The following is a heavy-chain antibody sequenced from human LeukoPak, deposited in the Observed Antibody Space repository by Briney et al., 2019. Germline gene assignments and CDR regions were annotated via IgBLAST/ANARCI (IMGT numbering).Heavy chain of an antibody. CDR3: ARDMGYYYDSSGYYHPRIFDY. Sequence: KPSETLSLTCTVSGGSISSGSYYWSWIRQPAGKGLEWIGRIYTSGSTNYNPSLKSRVTISVDTSKNQFSLKLSSVTAADTAVYYCARDMGYYYDSSGYYHPRIFDYWGQGTLVTVSS. J-gene: IGHJ4*02. D-gene: IGHD3-22*01. V-gene: IGHV4-61*02. CDR2: IYTSGST. CDR1: GGSISSGSYY.